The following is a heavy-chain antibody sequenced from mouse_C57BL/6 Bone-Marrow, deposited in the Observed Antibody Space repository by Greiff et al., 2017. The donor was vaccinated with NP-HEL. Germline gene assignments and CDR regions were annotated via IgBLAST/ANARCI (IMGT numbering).Heavy chain of an antibody. J-gene: IGHJ1*03. V-gene: IGHV1-26*01. D-gene: IGHD1-1*01. CDR2: INPNNGGT. CDR3: ARTYGSSPHWYFDV. Sequence: EVQLQQSGPELVKPGASVKISCKASGYTFTDYYMNWVKQSHGKSLEWIGDINPNNGGTSYNQKFKGKATLTVDKSSSTAYMELRSLTSEDSAVYYCARTYGSSPHWYFDVWGTGTTVTVSS. CDR1: GYTFTDYY.